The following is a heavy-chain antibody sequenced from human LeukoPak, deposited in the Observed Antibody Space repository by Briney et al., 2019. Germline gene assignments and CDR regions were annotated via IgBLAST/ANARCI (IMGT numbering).Heavy chain of an antibody. Sequence: PSETLSLTCTVSGGSLSSYYWSWIRQPAGKGLEWIGRIYTSGSTNYNPSLKSRVTMSVDTYKNQFSLKLSSVTAADTAVYYCARIGTYCGGDCYSDYYYYMDVWGKGTTVTVSS. CDR3: ARIGTYCGGDCYSDYYYYMDV. CDR1: GGSLSSYY. CDR2: IYTSGST. V-gene: IGHV4-4*07. D-gene: IGHD2-21*02. J-gene: IGHJ6*03.